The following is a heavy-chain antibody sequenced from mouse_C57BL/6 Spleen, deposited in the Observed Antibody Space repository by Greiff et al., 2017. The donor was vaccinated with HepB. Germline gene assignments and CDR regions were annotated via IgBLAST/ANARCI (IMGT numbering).Heavy chain of an antibody. V-gene: IGHV1-54*01. CDR3: ARGDYSNPKAMDY. Sequence: QVQLQQSGAELVRPGTSVKVSCKASGYAFTNYLIEWVKQRPGQGLEWIGVINPGSGGTNYNEKFKGKATLTADKSSSTAYMQLSSLTSEDSAVYFCARGDYSNPKAMDYWGQGTSVTVSS. CDR2: INPGSGGT. D-gene: IGHD2-5*01. CDR1: GYAFTNYL. J-gene: IGHJ4*01.